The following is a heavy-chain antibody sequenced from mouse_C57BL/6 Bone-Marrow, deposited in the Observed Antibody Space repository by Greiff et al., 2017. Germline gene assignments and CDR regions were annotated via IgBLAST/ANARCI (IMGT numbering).Heavy chain of an antibody. J-gene: IGHJ2*01. D-gene: IGHD2-3*01. CDR2: ISDGGSYT. V-gene: IGHV5-4*01. CDR3: SSDPRWLLLDY. CDR1: GFTFSSYA. Sequence: EVHLVESGGGLVKPGGSLKLSCAASGFTFSSYAMSWVRQTPEKRLEWVATISDGGSYTYYPDNVKGRFTISRDNAKNYLYLQMIHLKSEYTAIYYFSSDPRWLLLDYWGQGTTLTVSS.